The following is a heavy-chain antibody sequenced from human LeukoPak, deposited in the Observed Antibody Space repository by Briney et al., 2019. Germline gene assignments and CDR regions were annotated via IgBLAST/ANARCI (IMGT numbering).Heavy chain of an antibody. CDR3: ARDRAPTVYTPEYFQH. Sequence: PGGSLRLSCAASGFTFSIYSRNWVRQAPGKGLEWVSSISSSSSYIYYADSVKGRFTISRDNAKNSLYLQMNSLRAEDTAVYYCARDRAPTVYTPEYFQHWGQGTLVTVSS. CDR2: ISSSSSYI. CDR1: GFTFSIYS. J-gene: IGHJ1*01. V-gene: IGHV3-21*01. D-gene: IGHD1-14*01.